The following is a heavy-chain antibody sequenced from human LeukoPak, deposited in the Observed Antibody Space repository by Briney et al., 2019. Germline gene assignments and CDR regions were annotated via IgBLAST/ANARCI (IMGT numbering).Heavy chain of an antibody. D-gene: IGHD3-9*01. CDR3: AKPATYYDILTGYDY. V-gene: IGHV3-23*01. J-gene: IGHJ4*02. CDR2: ISGSGGRT. CDR1: GFTFSSYA. Sequence: GGSLRLSCAASGFTFSSYAMSWVRQAPGKGLEWVSAISGSGGRTDYADSVTGRFTISRDNSKNSLYLQMISLRAEDTALYYCAKPATYYDILTGYDYWGQGTLVTVSS.